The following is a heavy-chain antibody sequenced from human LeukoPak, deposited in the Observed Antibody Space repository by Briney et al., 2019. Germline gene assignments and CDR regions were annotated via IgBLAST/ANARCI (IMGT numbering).Heavy chain of an antibody. CDR2: ISYDGSDK. CDR1: GFTFSSFG. CDR3: AKDRSSGYYLYYFDY. Sequence: GGSLRLSWAASGFTFSSFGMHWVRQVPGKGREWGAVISYDGSDKYYADSEKGRFTISRDNSKNTLFLQMNSLRAEDTAVYYCAKDRSSGYYLYYFDYWGQGTLVTVSS. J-gene: IGHJ4*02. V-gene: IGHV3-30*18. D-gene: IGHD3-22*01.